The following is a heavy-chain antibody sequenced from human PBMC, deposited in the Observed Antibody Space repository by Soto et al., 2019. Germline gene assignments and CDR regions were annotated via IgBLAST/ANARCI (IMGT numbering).Heavy chain of an antibody. CDR3: ASWREREHAFDV. V-gene: IGHV3-53*01. CDR1: GLTVSGTKY. CDR2: LYDVFGS. D-gene: IGHD1-1*01. Sequence: DVQLVESGGGLIQPGESLRLSCVAFGLTVSGTKYVAWVRQAPGTGLEWVSALYDVFGSFYADSVKGRFTTSSDRSRSTVYLQMNDLRPDDTAVYYCASWREREHAFDVWGQGTAVIFSP. J-gene: IGHJ3*01.